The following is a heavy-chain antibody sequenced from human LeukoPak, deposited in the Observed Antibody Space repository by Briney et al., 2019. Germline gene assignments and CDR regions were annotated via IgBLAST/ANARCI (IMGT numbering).Heavy chain of an antibody. Sequence: KTSETLSLTCTVSGGSLSSYYWSWIRQPQGKGLEWTGYIYYSGSAKYNPSLKSRVTISVDTSKNQFSLKLSSVTAGDTAVYYCARAPGIAAAGTHFDFWGQGTLVTVSS. CDR3: ARAPGIAAAGTHFDF. CDR1: GGSLSSYY. D-gene: IGHD6-13*01. CDR2: IYYSGSA. J-gene: IGHJ4*02. V-gene: IGHV4-59*01.